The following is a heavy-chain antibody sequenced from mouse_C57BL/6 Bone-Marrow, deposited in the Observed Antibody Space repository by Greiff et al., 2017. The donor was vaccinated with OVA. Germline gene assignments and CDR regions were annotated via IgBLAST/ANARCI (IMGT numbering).Heavy chain of an antibody. D-gene: IGHD1-1*01. Sequence: QVQLQQSGAELARPGASVKMSCKASGYTFTSYTMPWVKQRPGQGLEWIGYINPSSGYTKYNQKFKDKATLTADKSSSTAYMQLSSLTSEDAAVYYCARLYYGSFYFDYWGQGTTLTVSS. V-gene: IGHV1-4*01. CDR3: ARLYYGSFYFDY. J-gene: IGHJ2*01. CDR2: INPSSGYT. CDR1: GYTFTSYT.